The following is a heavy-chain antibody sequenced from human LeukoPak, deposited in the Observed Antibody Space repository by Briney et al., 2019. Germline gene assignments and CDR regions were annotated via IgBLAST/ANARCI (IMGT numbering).Heavy chain of an antibody. CDR2: ISYSGYT. CDR1: GGSIRSFY. J-gene: IGHJ4*02. V-gene: IGHV4-59*01. D-gene: IGHD4-23*01. CDR3: ARGRNDNGGMFFDS. Sequence: PSETLSLTCTVSGGSIRSFYWSWIRQAPGRGLEWIGFISYSGYTSYSPSLKSRVAISVDTSRSQFSLRLSSTTAADTAIYYCARGRNDNGGMFFDSWAQGTLVTVSS.